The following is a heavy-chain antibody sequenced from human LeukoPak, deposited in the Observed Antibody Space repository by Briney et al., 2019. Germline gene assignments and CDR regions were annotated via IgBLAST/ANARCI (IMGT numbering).Heavy chain of an antibody. CDR2: IYYSGST. CDR1: GGSVSSGSYY. V-gene: IGHV4-61*01. D-gene: IGHD1-7*01. J-gene: IGHJ3*02. CDR3: AREGINWNYGDAFDI. Sequence: KPSETLSLTCTVSGGSVSSGSYYWSWIRQPPGKGLEWIGYIYYSGSTNYNPSLKSRVTISVDTSKNQFSLKLSSVTAADTAVYYCAREGINWNYGDAFDIWGQGTMVTVSS.